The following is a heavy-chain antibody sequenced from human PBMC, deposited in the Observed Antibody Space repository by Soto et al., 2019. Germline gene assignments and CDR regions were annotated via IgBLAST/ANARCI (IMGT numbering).Heavy chain of an antibody. J-gene: IGHJ4*02. D-gene: IGHD3-16*01. CDR1: GFTFGDYA. V-gene: IGHV3-49*04. CDR3: TRASSLDFDF. Sequence: PGGSLSLSCTTSGFTFGDYALSWVRQAPGKGLEWVGFIRRNAYGGTTDYAASVKGRFTISRDDSKSIAYLQMNSLRTEDTALYYCTRASSLDFDFWGQGTLVTV. CDR2: IRRNAYGGTT.